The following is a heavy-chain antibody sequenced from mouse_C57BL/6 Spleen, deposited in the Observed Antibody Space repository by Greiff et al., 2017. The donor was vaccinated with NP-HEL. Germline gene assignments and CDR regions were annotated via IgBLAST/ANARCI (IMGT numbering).Heavy chain of an antibody. Sequence: QVQLQQPGAELVKPGASVKMSCKASGYTFTSYWITWVKQRPGQGLAWIGDIYPGSGSTNYNEKFKSKATLTVDTSSSTAYMQLSSLTSEDSAVYYCARDGYAFYYAMDYWGQGTSVTVSS. V-gene: IGHV1-55*01. J-gene: IGHJ4*01. D-gene: IGHD2-2*01. CDR2: IYPGSGST. CDR1: GYTFTSYW. CDR3: ARDGYAFYYAMDY.